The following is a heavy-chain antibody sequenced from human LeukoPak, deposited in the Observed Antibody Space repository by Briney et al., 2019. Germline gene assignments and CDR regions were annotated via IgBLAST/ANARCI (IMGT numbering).Heavy chain of an antibody. V-gene: IGHV4-39*07. Sequence: SGTLSLTCTVSGGSISSSSYYWGWIRQPPGKGLEWIGSIYYSGSTNYNPSLKSRVTISVDTSKNQFSLKLSSVTAADTAVYYCARVPCGGDCYQDYWGQGTLVTVSS. D-gene: IGHD2-21*02. J-gene: IGHJ4*02. CDR3: ARVPCGGDCYQDY. CDR1: GGSISSSSYY. CDR2: IYYSGST.